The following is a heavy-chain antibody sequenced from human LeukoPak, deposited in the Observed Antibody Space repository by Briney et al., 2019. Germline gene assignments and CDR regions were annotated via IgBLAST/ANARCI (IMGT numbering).Heavy chain of an antibody. Sequence: GGSLRLSCAASGFTFSSYGMHWVRQAPGKGLEWVSGISWNSGSIGYADSVKGRFTISRDNAKNSLYLQMNSLRAEDTALYYCAKDSGYGSGPYFDYWGQGTLVTVSS. V-gene: IGHV3-9*01. CDR2: ISWNSGSI. J-gene: IGHJ4*02. D-gene: IGHD3-10*01. CDR3: AKDSGYGSGPYFDY. CDR1: GFTFSSYG.